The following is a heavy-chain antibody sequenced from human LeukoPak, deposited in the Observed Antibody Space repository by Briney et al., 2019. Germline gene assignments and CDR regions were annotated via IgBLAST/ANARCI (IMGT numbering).Heavy chain of an antibody. CDR1: GGSFSAYY. J-gene: IGHJ2*01. CDR3: ARHDYGPYWYFDL. CDR2: INHSGST. Sequence: KPSETLSLTCAVYGGSFSAYYWSWIRQPPGKGLEWIGEINHSGSTNYNPSLKSRVTISIDTSKNQFSLEMSSVTAADTAVYYCARHDYGPYWYFDLWGRGTLVTVSS. V-gene: IGHV4-34*01. D-gene: IGHD4-17*01.